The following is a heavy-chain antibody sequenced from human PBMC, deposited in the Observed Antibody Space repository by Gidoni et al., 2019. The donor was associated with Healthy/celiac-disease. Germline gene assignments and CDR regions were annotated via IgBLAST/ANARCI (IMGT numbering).Heavy chain of an antibody. Sequence: EVHLVESGGGLVQPGGSLRLSCAASGFNVSSNYMSWVRQAPGKGLEWVSVIYSGGSTYYADSVKGRFTISRDNSKNTLYLQMNSLRAEDTAVYYCARARSYDSSGYYWGNWFDPWGQGTLVTVSS. D-gene: IGHD3-22*01. CDR2: IYSGGST. CDR3: ARARSYDSSGYYWGNWFDP. J-gene: IGHJ5*02. CDR1: GFNVSSNY. V-gene: IGHV3-66*02.